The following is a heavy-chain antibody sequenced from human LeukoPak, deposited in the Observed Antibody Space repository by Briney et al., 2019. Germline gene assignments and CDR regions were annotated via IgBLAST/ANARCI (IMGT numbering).Heavy chain of an antibody. Sequence: SETLSLTCAVSGGSFSGYYWSWIRQPPGKGLEWIGDINHSGSTNYNPSLKSRVTISVDTSKNQFSLKLSSVTAADTAVYYCARGYGSGSSYYYYGIDVWGQGTTVTVSS. J-gene: IGHJ6*02. CDR3: ARGYGSGSSYYYYGIDV. CDR2: INHSGST. CDR1: GGSFSGYY. V-gene: IGHV4-34*01. D-gene: IGHD3-10*01.